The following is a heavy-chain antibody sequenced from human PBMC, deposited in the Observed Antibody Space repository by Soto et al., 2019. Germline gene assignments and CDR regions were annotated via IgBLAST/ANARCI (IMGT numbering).Heavy chain of an antibody. V-gene: IGHV1-18*01. CDR1: GYPFDTYG. D-gene: IGHD6-13*01. Sequence: GASVKVSCKASGYPFDTYGINWVRQAPGQRPEWMGWISAYNGQTDYAQNFQGRVTMATDTSTNTAYMELRSLRSDDTAVYYCAREGEQLAGHGHSTWWFDPWGQGTLVTVSS. CDR2: ISAYNGQT. CDR3: AREGEQLAGHGHSTWWFDP. J-gene: IGHJ5*02.